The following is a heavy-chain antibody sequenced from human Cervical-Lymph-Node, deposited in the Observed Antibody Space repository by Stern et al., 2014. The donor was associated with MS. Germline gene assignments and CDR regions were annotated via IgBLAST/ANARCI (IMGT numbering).Heavy chain of an antibody. D-gene: IGHD1-26*01. Sequence: QVQLVQSGPGLVKPSQTLSLTCTVSGDSITSGGHYWSWIRQHPGKGLEWIGYIYNSGATFYNPSLKGRVTISLDTSKNQFSLQLSSVTAADTAIYYCASRWSGTYYGQNWFDPWGKGILVTVST. CDR1: GDSITSGGHY. J-gene: IGHJ5*02. CDR3: ASRWSGTYYGQNWFDP. CDR2: IYNSGAT. V-gene: IGHV4-31*03.